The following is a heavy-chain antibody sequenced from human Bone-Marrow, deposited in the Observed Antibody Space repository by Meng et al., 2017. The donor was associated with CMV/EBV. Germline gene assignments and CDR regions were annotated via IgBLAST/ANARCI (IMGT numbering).Heavy chain of an antibody. CDR1: GFTVSSNY. CDR3: ARESSGYDSGGFDC. Sequence: WAASGFTVSSNYMSWVRQAPGTGLEWVSVIYNTGSTYYANSVKGRFTISRDNSKNTLYLQMNSLRAEDKAVYYCARESSGYDSGGFDCWGKGPLVTVSS. CDR2: IYNTGST. J-gene: IGHJ4*02. D-gene: IGHD5-12*01. V-gene: IGHV3-53*01.